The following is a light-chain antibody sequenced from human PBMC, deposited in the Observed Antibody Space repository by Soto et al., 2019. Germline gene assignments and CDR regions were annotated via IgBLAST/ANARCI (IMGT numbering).Light chain of an antibody. CDR2: VAS. V-gene: IGKV3-20*01. J-gene: IGKJ1*01. CDR3: QQYGSSPWT. Sequence: EIVLTQSPGTLSLSPGERASLSCRASQSVTRSYLACYQQKPGQAPRLLIYVASNRATGIPDRFSGSGSGTDFTLTINSLEPEDFAVYYCQQYGSSPWTFGQGTKVEIK. CDR1: QSVTRSY.